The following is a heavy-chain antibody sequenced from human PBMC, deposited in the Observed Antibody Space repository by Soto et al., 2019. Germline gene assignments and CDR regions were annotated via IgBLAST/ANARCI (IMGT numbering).Heavy chain of an antibody. CDR1: GDSVSSNSAA. CDR3: ARFFLGSGSYYNNYYYYYGMDV. J-gene: IGHJ6*02. Sequence: SQTLSLTCAISGDSVSSNSAAWNWIRQSPSRGLEWLGRTYYRSKWYNDYAVSVKSRITINPDTSKNQFSLQLNSGTPEDTAVYYCARFFLGSGSYYNNYYYYYGMDVWGQGTTVTVSS. CDR2: TYYRSKWYN. V-gene: IGHV6-1*01. D-gene: IGHD3-10*01.